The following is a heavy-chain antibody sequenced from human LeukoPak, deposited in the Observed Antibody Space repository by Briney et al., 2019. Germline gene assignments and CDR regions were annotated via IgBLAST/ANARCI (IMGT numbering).Heavy chain of an antibody. V-gene: IGHV4-38-2*02. CDR1: GYSISSGYH. D-gene: IGHD3-3*01. CDR3: ARGDLKSDWFDP. Sequence: PSETLSLTCLVSGYSISSGYHWGWIRQPPGKGLEWIGSIYRSGITYYNPSLKSRVTMSVDTSKNQFSLKLRSVTAADTAVYYCARGDLKSDWFDPWGQGTLVIVST. J-gene: IGHJ5*02. CDR2: IYRSGIT.